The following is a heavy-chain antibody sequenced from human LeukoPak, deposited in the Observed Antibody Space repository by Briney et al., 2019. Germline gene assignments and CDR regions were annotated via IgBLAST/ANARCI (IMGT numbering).Heavy chain of an antibody. CDR2: IYYSGST. CDR1: GGSTSSSSYY. Sequence: KSSETLSLTCTVSGGSTSSSSYYWGWIRQPPGKGLEWIGSIYYSGSTYYNPSLKSRVTISVDTSKNQFSLKLSSVTAADTAVYYCARDGYSSSWTLGYYYGMDVWGQGTTVTVS. J-gene: IGHJ6*02. D-gene: IGHD6-13*01. V-gene: IGHV4-39*07. CDR3: ARDGYSSSWTLGYYYGMDV.